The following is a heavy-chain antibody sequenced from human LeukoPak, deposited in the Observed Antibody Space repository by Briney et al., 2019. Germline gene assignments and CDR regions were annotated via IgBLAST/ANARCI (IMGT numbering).Heavy chain of an antibody. V-gene: IGHV3-9*03. D-gene: IGHD1-26*01. CDR2: ISWDSGDI. CDR3: AKLDSSALLGPFDY. Sequence: PGGSLRLSCAASGFTFDNYAMHWVRQAPGKGLEWVSGISWDSGDIGYADSVKGRFTVSRDNAKNSLYLQINSLKTEDMALYYCAKLDSSALLGPFDYWGQGTLVTVSS. J-gene: IGHJ4*02. CDR1: GFTFDNYA.